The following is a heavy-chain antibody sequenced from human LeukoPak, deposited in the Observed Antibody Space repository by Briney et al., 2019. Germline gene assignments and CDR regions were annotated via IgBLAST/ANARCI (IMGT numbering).Heavy chain of an antibody. CDR1: GYTFTDYY. CDR2: IHPANGGT. D-gene: IGHD3-10*01. Sequence: ASVRVSCKTSGYTFTDYYLHWVRQAPGQGLEWMGWIHPANGGTKFAQKFQGRVTMTRDTSTSTVYMELSSLRSEDTAVYYCARGDYGSGSYYGYWGQGTLVTVSS. V-gene: IGHV1-2*02. CDR3: ARGDYGSGSYYGY. J-gene: IGHJ4*02.